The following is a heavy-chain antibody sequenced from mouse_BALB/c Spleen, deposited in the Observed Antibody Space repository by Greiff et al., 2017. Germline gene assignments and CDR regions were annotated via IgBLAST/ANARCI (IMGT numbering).Heavy chain of an antibody. CDR3: AREEDWDYAMDY. J-gene: IGHJ4*01. D-gene: IGHD4-1*01. CDR1: GFSLTSYG. V-gene: IGHV2-9*02. CDR2: IWAGGST. Sequence: VKVVESGPGLVAPSQSLSITCTVSGFSLTSYGVHWVRQPPGKGLEWLGVIWAGGSTNYNSALMSRLSISKDNSKSQVFLKMNSLQTDDTAMYYCAREEDWDYAMDYWGQGTSVTVSS.